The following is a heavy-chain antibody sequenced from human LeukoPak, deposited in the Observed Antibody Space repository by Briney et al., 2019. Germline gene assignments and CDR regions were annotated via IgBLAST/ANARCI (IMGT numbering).Heavy chain of an antibody. Sequence: SQTLSLTCTVSGGSISSGSYYWSWIRQPAGKGLEWIGRIYTSGSTNYNPSLKSRVTISVDTSKNQFSLKLSSVTAADMAVYYCARGIVVDSFDYWGQGTLVTVSS. CDR3: ARGIVVDSFDY. J-gene: IGHJ4*02. D-gene: IGHD3-22*01. CDR2: IYTSGST. CDR1: GGSISSGSYY. V-gene: IGHV4-61*02.